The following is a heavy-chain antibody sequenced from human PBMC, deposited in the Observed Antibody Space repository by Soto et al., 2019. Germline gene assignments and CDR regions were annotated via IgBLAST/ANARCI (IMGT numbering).Heavy chain of an antibody. Sequence: QVQLVESGGGVVQPGRSLRLSCAASGFTFSSNGMHWVRQAPGKGLEWVAVISYDGSNKYYVDSVKGRFTISRDNSKNTLYLQMNSLRAEDTAVYYCAKDRVESGLGEVDYWGQGTLVTVSS. D-gene: IGHD3-16*01. CDR1: GFTFSSNG. J-gene: IGHJ4*02. CDR3: AKDRVESGLGEVDY. V-gene: IGHV3-30*18. CDR2: ISYDGSNK.